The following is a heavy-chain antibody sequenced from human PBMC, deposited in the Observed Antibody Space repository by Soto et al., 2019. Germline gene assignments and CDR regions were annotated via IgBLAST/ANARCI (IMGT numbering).Heavy chain of an antibody. D-gene: IGHD2-15*01. J-gene: IGHJ4*02. CDR1: GGSISSYY. V-gene: IGHV4-59*08. CDR2: IYYSGST. CDR3: AGGENCSGGSCYRTPIDY. Sequence: SETLSLTCTVSGGSISSYYWSWIRQPPGKGLEWIGYIYYSGSTNYNPSLKSRVTISVDTSKNQFSLKLSSVTAADTAVYYCAGGENCSGGSCYRTPIDYWGQGTLVTVSS.